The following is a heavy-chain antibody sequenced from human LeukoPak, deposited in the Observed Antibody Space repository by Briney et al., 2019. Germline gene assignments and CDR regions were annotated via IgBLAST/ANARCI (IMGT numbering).Heavy chain of an antibody. CDR2: IYHSGST. V-gene: IGHV4-38-2*02. D-gene: IGHD2-15*01. CDR1: GYSISGGYY. Sequence: SETLSLTCTVSGYSISGGYYWGWIRQPPGKGLEWIGSIYHSGSTYYNPSLKSRVTISVDTSKNQFSLKLSSVTAADTAVYYCARGRTDCSGGSCYIFDYWGQGTLVTVSS. J-gene: IGHJ4*02. CDR3: ARGRTDCSGGSCYIFDY.